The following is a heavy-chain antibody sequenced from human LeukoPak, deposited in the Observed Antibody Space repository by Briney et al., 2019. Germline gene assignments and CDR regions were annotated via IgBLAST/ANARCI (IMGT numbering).Heavy chain of an antibody. CDR1: GGTFSSYA. V-gene: IGHV1-69*05. CDR2: IIPIFGTA. J-gene: IGHJ4*02. D-gene: IGHD5-18*01. CDR3: ARGGESTAMARFDY. Sequence: SVKVSCKASGGTFSSYAISWVRQAPGQGLEWMGGIIPIFGTANYAQKFQGRVTITTDESTSTAYMELSSLRSEDTAVYYCARGGESTAMARFDYWGRGTLVTVSS.